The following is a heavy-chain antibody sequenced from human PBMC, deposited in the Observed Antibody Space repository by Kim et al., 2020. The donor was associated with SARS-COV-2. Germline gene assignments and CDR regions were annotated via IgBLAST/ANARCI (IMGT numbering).Heavy chain of an antibody. J-gene: IGHJ5*02. CDR2: GHKT. CDR3: APRRWLNP. Sequence: GHKTYYAPSVNGRFTISRDNSKNTLYLQMNSLGADDTAIYYCAPRRWLNPWGQGTLVTVSS. V-gene: IGHV3-23*01.